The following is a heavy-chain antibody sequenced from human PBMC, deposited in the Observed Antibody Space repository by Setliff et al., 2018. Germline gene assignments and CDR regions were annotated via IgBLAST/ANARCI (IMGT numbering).Heavy chain of an antibody. CDR1: GGGGSFSAYY. V-gene: IGHV4-34*01. CDR3: AKVNTTLVSSYWYFDL. D-gene: IGHD1-26*01. Sequence: SETLSLTCGVSGGGGSFSAYYWSWIRQPPGKGLEWIGEISPGGSTIYNPSLRSRVTMPVDTAKNRFSLNLTSVTAADTAVYYCAKVNTTLVSSYWYFDLWGRGTLVTVSS. J-gene: IGHJ2*01. CDR2: ISPGGST.